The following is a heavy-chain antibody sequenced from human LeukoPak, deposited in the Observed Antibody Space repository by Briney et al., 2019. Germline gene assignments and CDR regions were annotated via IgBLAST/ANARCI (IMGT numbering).Heavy chain of an antibody. CDR3: ARKGPYFYLDWFDP. CDR1: GGSISSSTYY. J-gene: IGHJ5*02. Sequence: SETLSLTCTVSGGSISSSTYYWGWVRQPLGKGLEWIGSFYYSGSTYDNPSLKSRITIPVDTSKNQFSLKLSSVTAADTAVYYCARKGPYFYLDWFDPWGQGTPVTVSS. CDR2: FYYSGST. V-gene: IGHV4-39*01. D-gene: IGHD2/OR15-2a*01.